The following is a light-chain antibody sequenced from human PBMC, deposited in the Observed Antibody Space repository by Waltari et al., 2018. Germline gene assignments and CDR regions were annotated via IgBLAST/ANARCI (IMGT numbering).Light chain of an antibody. V-gene: IGLV2-14*03. CDR2: DVT. CDR1: SGNIGRNTY. CDR3: SSYTNDNKV. Sequence: QSALTQPASVSGSPGQSITISCTGTSGNIGRNTYVSWYQQHPGKAPKLVVYDVTNRPSGVSDRFSGSKSGNTASLAISGLQTEDEADDYCSSYTNDNKVFGGGTKVTVL. J-gene: IGLJ2*01.